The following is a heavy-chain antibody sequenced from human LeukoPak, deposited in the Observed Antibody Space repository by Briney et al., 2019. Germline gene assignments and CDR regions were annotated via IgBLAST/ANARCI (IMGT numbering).Heavy chain of an antibody. V-gene: IGHV1-2*02. CDR2: INPNSGGT. CDR3: ARVGGKTIAAAGTLGY. J-gene: IGHJ4*02. Sequence: ASVKVSCKASGYTFTGYYMHWVRQAPGQGLEWMGWINPNSGGTNYAQKFQGRVTMTRDTSISTAYMELSRLRSDDTAVYYCARVGGKTIAAAGTLGYWGQGTLVTVSS. CDR1: GYTFTGYY. D-gene: IGHD6-13*01.